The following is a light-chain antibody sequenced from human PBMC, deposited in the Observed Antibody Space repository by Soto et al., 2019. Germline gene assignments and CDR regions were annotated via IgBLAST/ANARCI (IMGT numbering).Light chain of an antibody. CDR1: QNINSW. CDR3: QQYNVYSWT. CDR2: EAS. Sequence: IRMTQSPCSCSASTGGGGSITCRASQNINSWLAWYQQKPGKAPKLLIYEASSLEKGVPARFGGSGSGTEFTLTISSLQPDDFATYYCQQYNVYSWTFGQGTKVDIK. J-gene: IGKJ1*01. V-gene: IGKV1-5*03.